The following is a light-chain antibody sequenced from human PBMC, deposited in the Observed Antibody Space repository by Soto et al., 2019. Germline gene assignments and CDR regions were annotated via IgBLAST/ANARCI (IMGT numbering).Light chain of an antibody. CDR3: QQSGSSVWT. V-gene: IGKV3-20*01. CDR1: QSVNSNY. CDR2: GIS. Sequence: EMVMTQSPAILSVSPGESATLSCRASQSVNSNYLAWYQQHPGQPPRLLIYGISTRATGIPARFSGSGSGTDFTFTITRVEPEDFAVYYCQQSGSSVWTFGQGTKVDIK. J-gene: IGKJ1*01.